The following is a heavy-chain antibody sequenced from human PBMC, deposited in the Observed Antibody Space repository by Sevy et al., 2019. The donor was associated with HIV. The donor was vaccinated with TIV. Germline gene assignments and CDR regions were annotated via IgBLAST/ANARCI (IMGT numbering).Heavy chain of an antibody. J-gene: IGHJ4*02. CDR2: ISSSGSYI. Sequence: GGSLRLSCAASGFTFSASTINWVRQAPGKGLEWISSISSSGSYIHYADSVKGRFTISRDKAKSSLYLQLNGLRAEDTAVYYCARGARVAGRGGFDFWGQGTLVTVSS. D-gene: IGHD6-19*01. CDR3: ARGARVAGRGGFDF. CDR1: GFTFSAST. V-gene: IGHV3-21*01.